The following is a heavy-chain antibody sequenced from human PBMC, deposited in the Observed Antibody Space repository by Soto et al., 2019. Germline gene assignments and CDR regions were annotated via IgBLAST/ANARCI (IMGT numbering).Heavy chain of an antibody. CDR3: ARSPNHSWIGSSCYGGVCDP. CDR2: IIPIFGTA. CDR1: GGSFSSHA. D-gene: IGHD2-15*01. V-gene: IGHV1-69*01. Sequence: QVQLVQSGAEVKKPGSSVKVSCKASGGSFSSHAISWVRQAPGQGLEYMGGIIPIFGTANNAQKFQGRVTITADESTSTAYMELSSLRSEDTAGYYCARSPNHSWIGSSCYGGVCDPWGQGTLVTVSS. J-gene: IGHJ5*02.